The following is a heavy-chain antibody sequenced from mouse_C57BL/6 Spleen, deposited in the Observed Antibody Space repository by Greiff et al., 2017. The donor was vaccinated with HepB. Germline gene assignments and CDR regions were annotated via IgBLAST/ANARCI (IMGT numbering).Heavy chain of an antibody. CDR3: AREGDGNYYFDY. CDR1: GFTFSSYA. Sequence: EVQLVESGGGLVKPGGSLKLSCAASGFTFSSYAMSWVRQTPEKRLEWVATISDGGSYTYYPDNVKGRFTKSRDNAKNNLYLQMSHRKSEDTAMYYCAREGDGNYYFDYWGQCTTLTVSS. CDR2: ISDGGSYT. D-gene: IGHD2-1*01. J-gene: IGHJ2*01. V-gene: IGHV5-4*01.